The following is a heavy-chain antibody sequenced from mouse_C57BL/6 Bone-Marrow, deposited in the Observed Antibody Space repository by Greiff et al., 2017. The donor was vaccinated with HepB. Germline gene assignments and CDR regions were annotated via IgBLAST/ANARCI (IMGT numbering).Heavy chain of an antibody. CDR1: GYTFTDYY. V-gene: IGHV1-26*01. CDR3: ASSEGKLGFAY. J-gene: IGHJ3*01. CDR2: INPNNGGT. Sequence: EVQLQQSGPELVKPGASVKISCKASGYTFTDYYMNWVKQSHGKSLEWIGDINPNNGGTSYNQKFKSKATLTVDKSSSTAYMELRILTSEDSAVYYCASSEGKLGFAYWGQGTLVTVSA. D-gene: IGHD4-1*01.